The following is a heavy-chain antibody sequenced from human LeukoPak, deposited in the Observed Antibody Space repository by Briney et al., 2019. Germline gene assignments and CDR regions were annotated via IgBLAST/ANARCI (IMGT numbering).Heavy chain of an antibody. J-gene: IGHJ4*02. Sequence: SETLSLTCAVYGGSFSGYYWSWIRQPPGKGLEWVGEINHSGSTNYNPSLKSRVTISVDTSKNQFSLKLRSVTAADTAVYYCARGRGYNSFDYWGQGTLVTVSS. CDR2: INHSGST. V-gene: IGHV4-34*01. CDR1: GGSFSGYY. CDR3: ARGRGYNSFDY. D-gene: IGHD5-24*01.